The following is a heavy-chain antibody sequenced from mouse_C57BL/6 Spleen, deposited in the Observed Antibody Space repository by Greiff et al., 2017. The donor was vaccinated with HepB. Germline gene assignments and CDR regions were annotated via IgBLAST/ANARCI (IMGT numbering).Heavy chain of an antibody. D-gene: IGHD1-1*01. J-gene: IGHJ3*01. Sequence: VKLMESDAELVKPGASVKISCKVSGYTFTDHTIHWMKQRPEQGLEWIGYIYPRDGSTKYNEKFKGKATLTADKSSSTAYMQLNSLTSEDSAVYCCAIDYYGSTFAYWGQGTLVTVSA. CDR1: GYTFTDHT. CDR3: AIDYYGSTFAY. V-gene: IGHV1-78*01. CDR2: IYPRDGST.